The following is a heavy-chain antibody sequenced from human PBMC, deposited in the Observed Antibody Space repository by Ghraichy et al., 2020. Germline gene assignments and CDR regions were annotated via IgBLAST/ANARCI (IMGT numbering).Heavy chain of an antibody. V-gene: IGHV4-31*11. CDR1: GDSISRGAYS. J-gene: IGHJ4*01. D-gene: IGHD3-10*01. Sequence: SETLSLTCAVSGDSISRGAYSWSWIRQHPGKGLEWIGYIYYSGSTYYNPSLKSRVTISVDTFKNQFSLKLSSVTAPETAVYYGAREGDTMVRGVNSFDYWGHGTLVTGSS. CDR2: IYYSGST. CDR3: AREGDTMVRGVNSFDY.